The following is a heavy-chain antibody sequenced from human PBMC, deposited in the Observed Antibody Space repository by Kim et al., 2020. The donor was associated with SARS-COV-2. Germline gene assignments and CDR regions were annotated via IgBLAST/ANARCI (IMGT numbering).Heavy chain of an antibody. Sequence: NYAQKFQGRVTMTRDTSISTAYMELSRLRSDDTAVYYCARLDYGGNSDDYWGQGTLVTVSS. J-gene: IGHJ4*02. D-gene: IGHD4-17*01. CDR3: ARLDYGGNSDDY. V-gene: IGHV1-2*02.